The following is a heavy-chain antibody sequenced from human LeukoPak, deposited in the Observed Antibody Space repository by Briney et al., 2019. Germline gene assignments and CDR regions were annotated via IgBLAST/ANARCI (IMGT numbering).Heavy chain of an antibody. J-gene: IGHJ6*02. CDR2: IYTSGST. CDR3: ARAGKAVVAATRNGMDV. D-gene: IGHD2-15*01. Sequence: SETLSLTCTVSGGSISSYYWSWIRQPAGKGLEWIGRIYTSGSTNYNPSLKSRVTMSVDTSKNQFSLKLSSVTAADTAVYYCARAGKAVVAATRNGMDVWGQGTTVTVSS. CDR1: GGSISSYY. V-gene: IGHV4-4*07.